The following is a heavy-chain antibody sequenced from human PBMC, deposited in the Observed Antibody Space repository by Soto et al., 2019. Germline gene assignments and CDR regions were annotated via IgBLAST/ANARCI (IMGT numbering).Heavy chain of an antibody. D-gene: IGHD2-21*01. CDR2: IIPIFGTA. CDR1: GGTFSSYA. CDR3: ARGVMGYDYYGMDV. Sequence: SVKVSCKASGGTFSSYAISWVRQAPGQGLEWMGGIIPIFGTANYAQKFQGRVTITADESTSTAYMELSSLSSEDTAVYYCARGVMGYDYYGMDVWGQGTTVTVSS. V-gene: IGHV1-69*13. J-gene: IGHJ6*02.